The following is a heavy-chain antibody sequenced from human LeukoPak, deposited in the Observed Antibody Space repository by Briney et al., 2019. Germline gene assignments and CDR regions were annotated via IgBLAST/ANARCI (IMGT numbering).Heavy chain of an antibody. CDR1: GYSISSGYY. CDR2: IYHSGST. D-gene: IGHD2-15*01. J-gene: IGHJ4*02. CDR3: ARSGYCSGGSCYPEDYFDY. Sequence: NASETLSLTRAVSGYSISSGYYWGWIRQPPGKGLEWIGSIYHSGSTYYNPSLKSRVTISVDTSKNQFSLKLSSVTVADTAVYYCARSGYCSGGSCYPEDYFDYWGQGTLVTVSS. V-gene: IGHV4-38-2*01.